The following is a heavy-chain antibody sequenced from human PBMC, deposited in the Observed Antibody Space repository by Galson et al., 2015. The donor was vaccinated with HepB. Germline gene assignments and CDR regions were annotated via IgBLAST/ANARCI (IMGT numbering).Heavy chain of an antibody. CDR2: ISWNSGSI. CDR1: GFTFDDYA. D-gene: IGHD3-22*01. J-gene: IGHJ4*02. CDR3: AKGIGYYYDSSGFRRRTPVFDY. V-gene: IGHV3-9*01. Sequence: SLRLSCAASGFTFDDYAMHWVRQAPGKGLEWVSGISWNSGSIGYADSVKGRFTISRDNAKNSLYLQMNSLRAEDTALYYCAKGIGYYYDSSGFRRRTPVFDYWGQGTLVTVSS.